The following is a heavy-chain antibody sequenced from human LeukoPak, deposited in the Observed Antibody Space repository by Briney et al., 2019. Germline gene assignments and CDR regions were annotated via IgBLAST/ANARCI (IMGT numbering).Heavy chain of an antibody. V-gene: IGHV3-30-3*01. D-gene: IGHD2-2*01. CDR2: ISYDGSNK. Sequence: GRSLRLSCAASGFTFSSYAMHWVRQAPGKGLEWVAVISYDGSNKYYADSVKGRFTISRDNSKNTLYLQMNSLRAEDTAVYYCARDQSAYCSSTSCYRYFDYWGQGTLVTVSS. J-gene: IGHJ4*02. CDR3: ARDQSAYCSSTSCYRYFDY. CDR1: GFTFSSYA.